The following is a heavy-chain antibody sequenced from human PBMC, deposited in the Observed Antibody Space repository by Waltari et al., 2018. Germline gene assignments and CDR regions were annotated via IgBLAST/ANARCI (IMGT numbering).Heavy chain of an antibody. CDR3: ARTGARWLQFAAFDI. CDR1: SFTFSNYW. CDR2: INQDGSEE. Sequence: EVLLVESGGGWVQTGGSLRLSCAASSFTFSNYWMNWVRQAPGKGLEWVANINQDGSEEYYVDSVKGRFTISRDNAKNSLYLEMKTLRAEDTAIYYCARTGARWLQFAAFDIWGQGTMVTVSS. D-gene: IGHD5-12*01. V-gene: IGHV3-7*01. J-gene: IGHJ3*02.